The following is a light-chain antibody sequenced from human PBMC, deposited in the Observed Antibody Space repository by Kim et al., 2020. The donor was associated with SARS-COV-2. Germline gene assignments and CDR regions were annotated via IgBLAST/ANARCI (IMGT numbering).Light chain of an antibody. J-gene: IGKJ4*01. CDR3: QQYCSSPLA. V-gene: IGKV3-20*01. Sequence: SPEERAPPSCRASQSVSRSYLAWSQKKPAQAPRLLIYGASSRATGIPHRFSGSGSGTDFTLTINRLEPEDFAVYYCQQYCSSPLAFGGGTNVDIK. CDR1: QSVSRSY. CDR2: GAS.